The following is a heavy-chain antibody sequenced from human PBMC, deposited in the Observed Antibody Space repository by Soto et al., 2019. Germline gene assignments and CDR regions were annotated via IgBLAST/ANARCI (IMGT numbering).Heavy chain of an antibody. CDR1: GFSLRTTGVG. Sequence: QITLKESGPTLVKPTQTLTLTCSYSGFSLRTTGVGVGWIRQPPGKALEWLGIIYWNDDKRYSPSLESRFTLTSDISKSQVVLTMTNMEPVDTATYYCAPAWGLPFVYWGQGTLVIVSS. D-gene: IGHD3-16*01. CDR2: IYWNDDK. V-gene: IGHV2-5*01. J-gene: IGHJ4*02. CDR3: APAWGLPFVY.